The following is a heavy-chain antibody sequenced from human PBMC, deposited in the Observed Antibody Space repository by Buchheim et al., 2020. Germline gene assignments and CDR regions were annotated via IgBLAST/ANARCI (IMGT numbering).Heavy chain of an antibody. D-gene: IGHD4-17*01. Sequence: GGSISSSSYYWGWIRQPPGKGLEWIGSIYYSGSTYYNPSLKSRVTISVDTSKNQFSLKLSSVTAADTAVYYCARQATGPGYGDRAGDDSWGQGTL. CDR1: GGSISSSSYY. V-gene: IGHV4-39*01. CDR3: ARQATGPGYGDRAGDDS. CDR2: IYYSGST. J-gene: IGHJ4*02.